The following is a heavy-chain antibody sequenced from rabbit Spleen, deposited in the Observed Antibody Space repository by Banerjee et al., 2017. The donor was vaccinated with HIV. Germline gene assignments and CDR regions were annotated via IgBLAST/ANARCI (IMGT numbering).Heavy chain of an antibody. CDR3: ARGSATMTMVITGFYLSL. CDR1: GFSFSNSYW. D-gene: IGHD2-1*01. J-gene: IGHJ4*01. Sequence: QSLEESGGDLVKPGASLTLTCTASGFSFSNSYWICWVRQAPGKGLEWIACIYAGSSGSTYYASWAKGRFTISKTSSTTVTLQMTSLTAADTATYFCARGSATMTMVITGFYLSLWGPGTLVTVS. CDR2: IYAGSSGST. V-gene: IGHV1S40*01.